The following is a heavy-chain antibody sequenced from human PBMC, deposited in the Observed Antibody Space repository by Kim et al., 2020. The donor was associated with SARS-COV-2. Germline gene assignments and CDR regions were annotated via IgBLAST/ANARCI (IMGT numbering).Heavy chain of an antibody. CDR1: GGSFSSFY. J-gene: IGHJ3*02. CDR3: PGNLGGEGAFDI. Sequence: SETLSLTCPVSGGSFSSFYWSWIRQPPNKGLEWLGVTHYLGHDKFNPSLNSRFTILLDTSKNQFSLNLTTVTAADPAVLYLPGNLGGEGAFDIWGQGPMV. V-gene: IGHV4-59*01. D-gene: IGHD2-15*01. CDR2: THYLGHD.